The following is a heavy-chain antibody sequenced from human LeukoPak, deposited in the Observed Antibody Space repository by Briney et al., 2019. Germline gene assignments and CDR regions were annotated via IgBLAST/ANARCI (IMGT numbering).Heavy chain of an antibody. CDR3: ATRINSSGWYGGYYYYGMDV. V-gene: IGHV1-69*04. Sequence: SVKVSCKASGGTFSSYAISWVRQAPGQGLEWMGRIIPILGIANYAQKFQGRVTITADKSTSTAYMELSSLRSEDTAVYYCATRINSSGWYGGYYYYGMDVWGRGTTVTVSS. CDR1: GGTFSSYA. CDR2: IIPILGIA. J-gene: IGHJ6*02. D-gene: IGHD6-19*01.